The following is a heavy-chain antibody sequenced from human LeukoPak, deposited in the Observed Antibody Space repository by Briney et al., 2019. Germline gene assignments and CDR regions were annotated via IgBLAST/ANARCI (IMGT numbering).Heavy chain of an antibody. CDR3: ATPRDGDYQNDAFDI. V-gene: IGHV1-58*02. CDR2: IVVGSGNT. Sequence: ASVKVSCKASGFTFTSSAMLWVRQARGQRLEWIGWIVVGSGNTNYAQKFQERVTITRDMSTSTAYMELSSLRSEDTAVYYCATPRDGDYQNDAFDIWGQGTMVTVSS. CDR1: GFTFTSSA. J-gene: IGHJ3*02. D-gene: IGHD4-17*01.